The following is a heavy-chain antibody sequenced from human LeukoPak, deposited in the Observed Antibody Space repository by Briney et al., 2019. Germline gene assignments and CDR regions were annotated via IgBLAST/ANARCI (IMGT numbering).Heavy chain of an antibody. V-gene: IGHV1-46*01. D-gene: IGHD6-13*01. J-gene: IGHJ6*03. CDR1: GYTFTSYY. CDR2: INPSGDST. Sequence: ASVKVSCKASGYTFTSYYIHWVRQAPGQGLEWMGKINPSGDSTNYAQKFQGRVTITADESTSTAYMELSSLRSEDTAVYYCARGKAAADYYYYYMDVWGKGTTVTVSS. CDR3: ARGKAAADYYYYYMDV.